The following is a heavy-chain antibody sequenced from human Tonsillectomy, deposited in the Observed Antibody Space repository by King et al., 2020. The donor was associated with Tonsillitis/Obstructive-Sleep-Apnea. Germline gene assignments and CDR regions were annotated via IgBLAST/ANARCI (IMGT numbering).Heavy chain of an antibody. CDR1: GYSFTSYW. J-gene: IGHJ6*03. CDR2: IYPGDSDT. D-gene: IGHD3-3*01. Sequence: QLVQSGAEVKKPGESLKIYCKGSGYSFTSYWIGWVRQMPGKGLEWMGIIYPGDSDTRYSPSFQGQVTISADKSISTAYLQWSSLKASDTAMYYCARQDFWSGYYRPSSRYYYMDVWGKGTTVTVSS. V-gene: IGHV5-51*01. CDR3: ARQDFWSGYYRPSSRYYYMDV.